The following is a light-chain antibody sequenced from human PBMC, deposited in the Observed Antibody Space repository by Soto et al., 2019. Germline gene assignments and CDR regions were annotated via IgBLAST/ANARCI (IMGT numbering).Light chain of an antibody. CDR3: QQSYSVPR. CDR1: RSISNY. CDR2: AAS. Sequence: DIQMTQSPSSLSASVGDRVTITCRASRSISNYLNWYKQKSGKAPRLLIYAASSLQPGVPSRFSGTGTGREFTLTITSLQPEDSATYYCQQSYSVPRFGHGTRVDLK. J-gene: IGKJ1*01. V-gene: IGKV1-39*01.